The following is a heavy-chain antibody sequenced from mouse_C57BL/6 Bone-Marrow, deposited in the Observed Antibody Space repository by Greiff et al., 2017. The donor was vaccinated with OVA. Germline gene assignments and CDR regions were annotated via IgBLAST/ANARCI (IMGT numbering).Heavy chain of an antibody. Sequence: EVHLVESGGDLVKPGGSLKLSCAASGFTFSSYGMSWVRQTPDKRLEWVATISSGGSYNYYPDSVKGRFTISRDNAKNTLYLQMSSLKSEDTAMYYCARHYYGSSYRYFDVWGTGTTVTVSS. J-gene: IGHJ1*03. CDR2: ISSGGSYN. CDR1: GFTFSSYG. D-gene: IGHD1-1*01. V-gene: IGHV5-6*01. CDR3: ARHYYGSSYRYFDV.